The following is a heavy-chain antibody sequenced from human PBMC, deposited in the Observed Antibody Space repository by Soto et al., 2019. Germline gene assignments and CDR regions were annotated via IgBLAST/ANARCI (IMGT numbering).Heavy chain of an antibody. J-gene: IGHJ6*03. CDR3: AREGAAGLPGYYYYYMDV. Sequence: EVQLVESGGGLVQPGGSLRLSCAASGFTVSSNYMSWVRQAPGKGLEWVSVIYSGGSTYYADSVKGRFTISRDNSKNTLYLQMNSLRAEDTAVYYCAREGAAGLPGYYYYYMDVWGKGTTVTVSS. V-gene: IGHV3-66*01. D-gene: IGHD6-13*01. CDR2: IYSGGST. CDR1: GFTVSSNY.